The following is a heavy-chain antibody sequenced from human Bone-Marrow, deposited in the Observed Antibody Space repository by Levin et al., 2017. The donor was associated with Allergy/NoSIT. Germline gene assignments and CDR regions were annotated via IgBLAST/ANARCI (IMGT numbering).Heavy chain of an antibody. Sequence: SVKVSCRASGYIFTYPYLHWVRQARGQALEWMGWITIYNGNTNYAQKFQDRLTITRSSSLTTVYMELSRLDSGDTGIYFCVRSPLYCDGDDCYIVEEWGQGTLVTVSS. CDR2: ITIYNGNT. CDR3: VRSPLYCDGDDCYIVEE. CDR1: GYIFTYPY. D-gene: IGHD2-21*02. J-gene: IGHJ1*01. V-gene: IGHV1-45*02.